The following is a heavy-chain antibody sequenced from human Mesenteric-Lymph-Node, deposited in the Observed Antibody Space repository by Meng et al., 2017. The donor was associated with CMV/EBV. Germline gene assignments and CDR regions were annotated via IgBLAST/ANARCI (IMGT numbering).Heavy chain of an antibody. CDR1: GFSFSIYT. J-gene: IGHJ4*02. V-gene: IGHV3-30*04. D-gene: IGHD3-22*01. CDR2: ISYDGSRK. Sequence: SGFSFSIYTMPWVRQPPGRGLELVAVISYDGSRKIYTDSVKGRFTIFRDNSKNALYLEMNSLKAEDTALYYCAKDSDYYDASGSAFDSWGQGTLVTVSS. CDR3: AKDSDYYDASGSAFDS.